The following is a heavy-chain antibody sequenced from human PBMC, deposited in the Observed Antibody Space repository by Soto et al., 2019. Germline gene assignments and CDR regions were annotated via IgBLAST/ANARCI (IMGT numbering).Heavy chain of an antibody. CDR2: IIPIFGTA. D-gene: IGHD5-18*01. CDR3: ARSHWDTAMIQVGFFDY. J-gene: IGHJ4*02. Sequence: SVKVSCKASGGTFSSYAISWVQQAPGQGLEWMVGIIPIFGTANYAQKFQGRVTITADESTSTAYMELSSLRSEDTAVYYCARSHWDTAMIQVGFFDYWGEGTLVTVSS. CDR1: GGTFSSYA. V-gene: IGHV1-69*13.